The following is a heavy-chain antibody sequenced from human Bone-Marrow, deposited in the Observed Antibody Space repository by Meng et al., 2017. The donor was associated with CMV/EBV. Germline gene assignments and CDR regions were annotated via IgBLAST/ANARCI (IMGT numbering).Heavy chain of an antibody. CDR2: MNPNSGNT. V-gene: IGHV1-8*01. Sequence: ASVKVSCKASGYTFTSYDINWVRQATGQGLEWMGWMNPNSGNTGYAQKFQGRVTMTRNTSISTAYMELSSLRSEDTAVYYCARFSLPQQLVPEDYWGQGTLVTVSS. CDR3: ARFSLPQQLVPEDY. D-gene: IGHD6-13*01. J-gene: IGHJ4*02. CDR1: GYTFTSYD.